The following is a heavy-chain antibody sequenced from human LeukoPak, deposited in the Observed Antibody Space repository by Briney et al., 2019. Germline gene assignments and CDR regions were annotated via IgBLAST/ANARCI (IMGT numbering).Heavy chain of an antibody. CDR3: ARLTYYYGSGSYYNPSNWFDP. V-gene: IGHV4-38-2*02. J-gene: IGHJ5*02. CDR2: IYHSGGT. Sequence: SETLSLTCTVSGYSISSGYYWGWIRRPPGKGLEGIGSIYHSGGTYYNPSLKSRVTISVDTSKNQFSLKLSSVTAADTAVYYCARLTYYYGSGSYYNPSNWFDPWGQGTLVTVSS. CDR1: GYSISSGYY. D-gene: IGHD3-10*01.